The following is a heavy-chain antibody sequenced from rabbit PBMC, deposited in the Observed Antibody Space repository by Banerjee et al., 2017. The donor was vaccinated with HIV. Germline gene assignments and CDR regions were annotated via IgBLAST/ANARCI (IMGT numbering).Heavy chain of an antibody. CDR2: IAGSSSGFT. CDR3: VREAGYGGYGDGNL. D-gene: IGHD6-1*01. J-gene: IGHJ4*01. Sequence: QEQLVESGGGLVQPEGSLTLTCKASGFSFSNKAVMCWVRQTPGKGLEWISCIAGSSSGFTYSATWAKGRFTCSKTSSTTVTLQMTSLTVADTATYFCVREAGYGGYGDGNLWGPGTLVTVS. CDR1: GFSFSNKAV. V-gene: IGHV1S45*01.